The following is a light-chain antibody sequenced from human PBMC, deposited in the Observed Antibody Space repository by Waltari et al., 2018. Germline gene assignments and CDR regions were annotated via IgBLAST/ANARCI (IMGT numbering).Light chain of an antibody. CDR3: HQYYHWLL. CDR2: GAS. J-gene: IGKJ4*01. Sequence: EIVMTQSPATLSVSPGERATLSCSASQSVSSSLAWYQQKPGQAPMLLIYGASTRATGIPARFSGSGSGTGFTLLIRSLQSDDSAMYYCHQYYHWLLFGGGTKVELK. V-gene: IGKV3-15*01. CDR1: QSVSSS.